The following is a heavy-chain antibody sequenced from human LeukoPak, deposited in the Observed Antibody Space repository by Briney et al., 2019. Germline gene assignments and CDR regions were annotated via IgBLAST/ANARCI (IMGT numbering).Heavy chain of an antibody. CDR2: IIPILGIA. CDR1: GGTFSSYA. Sequence: SVKVSCTASGGTFSSYANSWVRQAPGQGLEWMGRIIPILGIANYAQKFQGRVTITADKSTSTAYMELSSLRSEDTAVYYCARDAAYYGSGSYFKDWGQGTLVTVSS. V-gene: IGHV1-69*04. CDR3: ARDAAYYGSGSYFKD. J-gene: IGHJ4*02. D-gene: IGHD3-10*01.